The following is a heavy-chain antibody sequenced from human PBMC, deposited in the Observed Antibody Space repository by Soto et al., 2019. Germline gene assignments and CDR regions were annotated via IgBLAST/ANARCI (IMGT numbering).Heavy chain of an antibody. CDR1: GFTFSDYY. D-gene: IGHD5-18*01. CDR3: ARDPGQLWPRGWFDP. V-gene: IGHV3-11*01. CDR2: ISSRGSTI. J-gene: IGHJ5*02. Sequence: PGGSLRLSCAASGFTFSDYYMSWIRQAPGKGLEWVSYISSRGSTIYYADSVKGRFTISRDNAKNSLYLQMNSLRAEDTAVYYCARDPGQLWPRGWFDPWGQGTLVTVSS.